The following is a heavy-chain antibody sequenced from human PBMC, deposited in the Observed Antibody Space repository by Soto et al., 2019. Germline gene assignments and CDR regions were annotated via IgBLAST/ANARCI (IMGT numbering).Heavy chain of an antibody. Sequence: QLQLQESGSGLVKPSQTLSLTCAVSGGSISSGGKSWSWIRQPPGKGLEWIGYIYHSGSTYYNPSPKSRVTISVDRSKNQFSLKLSSVTAADTAVYYCARAGGLGAVAVDYWGQGTLVTVSS. CDR1: GGSISSGGKS. V-gene: IGHV4-30-2*01. CDR2: IYHSGST. D-gene: IGHD6-19*01. J-gene: IGHJ4*02. CDR3: ARAGGLGAVAVDY.